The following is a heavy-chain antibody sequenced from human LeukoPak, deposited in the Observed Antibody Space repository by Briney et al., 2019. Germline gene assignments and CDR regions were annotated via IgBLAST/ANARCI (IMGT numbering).Heavy chain of an antibody. CDR3: ARQSLGPSRSGSSNIWFDP. CDR1: GDFISSYY. J-gene: IGHJ5*02. Sequence: SETLSLTCSVSGDFISSYYWRWVRQPRGKALEWIDILYHGGNTNYNPSVKSRVTISVDTPKNLVSLKLTSVAASDTAVYYCARQSLGPSRSGSSNIWFDPWGQGTLVTVSS. CDR2: LYHGGNT. D-gene: IGHD3-10*01. V-gene: IGHV4-59*08.